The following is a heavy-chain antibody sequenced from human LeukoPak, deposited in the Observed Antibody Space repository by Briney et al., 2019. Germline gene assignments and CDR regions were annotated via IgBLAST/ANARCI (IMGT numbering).Heavy chain of an antibody. CDR2: IYTSGST. V-gene: IGHV4-61*02. CDR3: ARAPIYYYYYYMDV. CDR1: GGSISSGSYY. J-gene: IGHJ6*03. Sequence: SETLSLTCTVSGGSISSGSYYWSWIRQPGGKGLEWIGRIYTSGSTNYNPSLKSRVTISVDTSKNQFSLKLSSVTAADTAVYYCARAPIYYYYYYMDVWGKGTTVTISS.